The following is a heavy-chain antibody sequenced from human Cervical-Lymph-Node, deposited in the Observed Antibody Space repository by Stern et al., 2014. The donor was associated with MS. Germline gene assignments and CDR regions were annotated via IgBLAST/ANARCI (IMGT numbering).Heavy chain of an antibody. CDR2: IWYDGSNE. D-gene: IGHD6-19*01. V-gene: IGHV3-33*01. J-gene: IGHJ5*02. Sequence: VQLVESEGDVVQPGRSLRLSCAASGFTFSRNGMHWVRQAPGKGLEWVAVIWYDGSNENYVDSVKGRFTISRDNSKNTLYLQMNSLRVEDTAVYYCVAYASGDNINHWGQGTLVTVSS. CDR1: GFTFSRNG. CDR3: VAYASGDNINH.